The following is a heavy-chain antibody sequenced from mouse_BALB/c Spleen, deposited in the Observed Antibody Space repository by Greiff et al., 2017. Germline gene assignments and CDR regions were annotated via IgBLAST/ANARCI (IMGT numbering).Heavy chain of an antibody. CDR2: ISYSGST. CDR3: ARSLEVNAMDY. D-gene: IGHD2-1*01. Sequence: VQLQQSGPGLVKPSQSLSLTCTVTGYSITSDYAWNWIRQFPGNKLEWMGYISYSGSTSYNPSLKSRISITRDTSKNQFFLQLNSVTTEDTATYYCARSLEVNAMDYWGQGTSVTVSS. CDR1: GYSITSDYA. J-gene: IGHJ4*01. V-gene: IGHV3-2*02.